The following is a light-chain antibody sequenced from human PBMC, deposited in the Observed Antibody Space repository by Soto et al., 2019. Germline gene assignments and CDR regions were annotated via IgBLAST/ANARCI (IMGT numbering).Light chain of an antibody. Sequence: QSVLAQPPSVSGAPGQRVTISCTGSSSNIGACYDVHWYQQLPGTAPNLLIYGNSNRPSGVPDRFSGSKSGTSASLAITGLQAEDEADYYCQSYDSSLSPYVFGTGTKVTVL. CDR1: SSNIGACYD. CDR3: QSYDSSLSPYV. J-gene: IGLJ1*01. V-gene: IGLV1-40*01. CDR2: GNS.